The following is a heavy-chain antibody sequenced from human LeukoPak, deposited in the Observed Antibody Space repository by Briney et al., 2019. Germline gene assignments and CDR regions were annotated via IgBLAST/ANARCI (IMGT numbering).Heavy chain of an antibody. V-gene: IGHV3-21*01. J-gene: IGHJ4*02. D-gene: IGHD1-26*01. CDR2: ISSSSSYI. Sequence: GGSLRLSCAASGFTFSSYSMNWVRQAPGKGLEWVSSISSSSSYIYYADSVKGRFTISRDNAKNSLYLQMNSLRAEDTDVYYCASGSYYDSEGDYWGQGTLVTVSS. CDR3: ASGSYYDSEGDY. CDR1: GFTFSSYS.